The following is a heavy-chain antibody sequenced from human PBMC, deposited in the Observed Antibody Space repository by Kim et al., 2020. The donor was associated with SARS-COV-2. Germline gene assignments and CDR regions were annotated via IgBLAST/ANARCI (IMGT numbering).Heavy chain of an antibody. Sequence: GGSLRLSCAASGFTFSKYWMNWVRQAPGKGLECVANINEDGSEIYYVDSVKGRFTISRDNAKNSLFLLMDSLRAEDTAVYFCAKNWGAFDMWGQGTMVTVSS. V-gene: IGHV3-7*01. D-gene: IGHD7-27*01. CDR3: AKNWGAFDM. CDR2: INEDGSEI. CDR1: GFTFSKYW. J-gene: IGHJ3*02.